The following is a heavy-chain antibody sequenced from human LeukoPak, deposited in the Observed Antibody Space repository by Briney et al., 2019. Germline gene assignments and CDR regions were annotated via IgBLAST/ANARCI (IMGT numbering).Heavy chain of an antibody. V-gene: IGHV4-34*01. CDR1: GGSFSGYY. CDR3: ARVPRPGRITILGGMDV. D-gene: IGHD3-10*01. Sequence: SETLSLTCAVYGGSFSGYYWTWIRQPPGKGLEWIGEINHSGSTNYNPSLKSRVTISVDTSKNQFSLKLSSVTAADTAVYYCARVPRPGRITILGGMDVWGQGTTVTVSS. CDR2: INHSGST. J-gene: IGHJ6*02.